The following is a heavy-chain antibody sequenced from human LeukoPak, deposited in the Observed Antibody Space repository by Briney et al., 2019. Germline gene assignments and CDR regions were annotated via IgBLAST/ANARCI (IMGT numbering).Heavy chain of an antibody. Sequence: SETLSLTCTVSGDSMSGYYWSWIRQPPGKGLEWIGYIYYSGSTNYSPSLKSRVTISVDTSKNQFSLKLSSVTAADTAVYYCTRGARVFPDYYYYMDVWGKGATVTVSS. CDR2: IYYSGST. V-gene: IGHV4-59*01. CDR3: TRGARVFPDYYYYMDV. D-gene: IGHD2-21*01. CDR1: GDSMSGYY. J-gene: IGHJ6*03.